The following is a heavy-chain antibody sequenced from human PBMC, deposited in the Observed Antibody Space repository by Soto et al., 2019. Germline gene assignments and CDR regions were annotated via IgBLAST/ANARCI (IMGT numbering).Heavy chain of an antibody. J-gene: IGHJ5*02. CDR1: GYTFTRYG. D-gene: IGHD3-3*01. Sequence: QVQLVQSGVEVKKPGASVNVSCKASGYTFTRYGIAWVRQAPGQGLEWMGWISGYNGNRNYVEKFQGRLTMTTDTSTSTAYMELRSLRSDDTAVYYCAKIAVFGIVLGGKGFDPWGQGTLVIVSS. CDR2: ISGYNGNR. CDR3: AKIAVFGIVLGGKGFDP. V-gene: IGHV1-18*01.